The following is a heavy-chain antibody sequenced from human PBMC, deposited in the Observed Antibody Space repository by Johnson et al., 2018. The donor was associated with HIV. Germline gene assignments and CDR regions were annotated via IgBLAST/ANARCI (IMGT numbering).Heavy chain of an antibody. CDR3: AKDTIAAAGTGAFDI. CDR2: LFSGGST. CDR1: GFTLSNAW. D-gene: IGHD6-13*01. J-gene: IGHJ3*02. Sequence: VQLVESGGGLVKPGGSLRLSCAASGFTLSNAWMSWVRQAPGKGLEWVSVLFSGGSTYYADSVKGRFTISRDNSKNTLYLQMNSLRAEDKALYYCAKDTIAAAGTGAFDIWGQGTRVTVSS. V-gene: IGHV3-66*01.